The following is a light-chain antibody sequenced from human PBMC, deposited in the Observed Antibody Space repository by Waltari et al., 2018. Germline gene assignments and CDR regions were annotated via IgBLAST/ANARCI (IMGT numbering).Light chain of an antibody. V-gene: IGLV2-8*01. CDR1: SNDVGGYNY. CDR2: EVS. J-gene: IGLJ2*01. CDR3: SSYAGSSNLV. Sequence: QSALTQPPSASGSPGQSVPIPCTGPSNDVGGYNYVSWYQQQPGKAPKLIIHEVSKRPSGVPDRFSGAKSANTASLTVSGLQADDEADYYCSSYAGSSNLVFGGGTKLTVL.